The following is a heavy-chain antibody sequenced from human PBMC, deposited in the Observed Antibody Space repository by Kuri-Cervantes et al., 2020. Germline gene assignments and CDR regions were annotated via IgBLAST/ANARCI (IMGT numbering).Heavy chain of an antibody. Sequence: LSLTCAASGFTFSSYAMSWVRQAPGKGLEWVSAISGSGGSTYYADSVKGRFTISRDNSKNTLYLQMNSLRAEDTAVYYCAGYCTNGVCQLEYYYGMDVWGQGTTVTVSS. CDR1: GFTFSSYA. CDR3: AGYCTNGVCQLEYYYGMDV. J-gene: IGHJ6*02. CDR2: ISGSGGST. D-gene: IGHD2-8*01. V-gene: IGHV3-23*01.